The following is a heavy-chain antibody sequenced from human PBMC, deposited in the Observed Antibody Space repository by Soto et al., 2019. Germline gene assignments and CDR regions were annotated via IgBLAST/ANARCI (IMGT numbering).Heavy chain of an antibody. CDR1: GSSLNSYY. CDR2: IYYSGST. J-gene: IGHJ4*02. V-gene: IGHV4-59*12. D-gene: IGHD3-10*01. Sequence: PSETLSLTCTLSGSSLNSYYSSWIRQPPGKGLEWIGYIYYSGSTNYNPSLKSRVTISVDTSKNQFSLKLSSLTAADTAVYYSARRSILWLGDVPAGLGQWGQGTVVTLSS. CDR3: ARRSILWLGDVPAGLGQ.